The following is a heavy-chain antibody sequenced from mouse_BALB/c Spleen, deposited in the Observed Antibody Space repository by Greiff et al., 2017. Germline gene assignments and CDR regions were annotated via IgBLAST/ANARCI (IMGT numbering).Heavy chain of an antibody. Sequence: EVMLVESGAELVRPGALVKLSCKASGFNIKDYYMHWVKQRPEQGLEWIGWIDPENGNTIYDPKFQGKASITADTSSNTAYLQLSSLTSEDTAVYYCAFYGSYFDYWGQGTTRTVSS. CDR3: AFYGSYFDY. D-gene: IGHD1-1*01. J-gene: IGHJ2*01. V-gene: IGHV14-1*02. CDR2: IDPENGNT. CDR1: GFNIKDYY.